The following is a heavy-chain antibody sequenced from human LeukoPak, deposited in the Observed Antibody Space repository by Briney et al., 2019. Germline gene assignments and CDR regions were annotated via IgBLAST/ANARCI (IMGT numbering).Heavy chain of an antibody. CDR2: IYYTGGT. Sequence: PSETLSLTCTVSGGSIGSNYWTWIRQPPGKGLEYIGYIYYTGGTNYNPSLKSRVTISVDTSKNKFSLKLSSVAAADTAVYFRGKYGNSGLVIDNWGQGTLVTVSS. V-gene: IGHV4-59*08. J-gene: IGHJ4*02. CDR1: GGSIGSNY. D-gene: IGHD5-12*01. CDR3: GKYGNSGLVIDN.